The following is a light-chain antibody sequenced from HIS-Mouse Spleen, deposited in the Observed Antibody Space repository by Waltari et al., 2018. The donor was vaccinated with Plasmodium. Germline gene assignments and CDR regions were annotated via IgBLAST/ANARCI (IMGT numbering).Light chain of an antibody. CDR3: QQRSNWPRVLT. Sequence: IVLTQSPATLSLSPGERSPLSCRASQSVSSYLAWYQQKPGQAPRLLIYDASNRATGIPARFSGSGSGTDFTLTISSLEPEDFAVYYCQQRSNWPRVLTFGGGTKVEIK. CDR1: QSVSSY. CDR2: DAS. J-gene: IGKJ4*01. V-gene: IGKV3-11*01.